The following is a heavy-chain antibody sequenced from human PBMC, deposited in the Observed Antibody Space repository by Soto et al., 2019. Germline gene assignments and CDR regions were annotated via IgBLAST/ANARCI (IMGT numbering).Heavy chain of an antibody. V-gene: IGHV3-11*05. D-gene: IGHD6-13*01. Sequence: QVPLVESGGGLVKPGGSLRLSCAASGFTFSDYYMSWIRQAPGKGLEWVSYISSSSSYTNYADSVKGRFTISRDNAKNSLYLQMNSLRAEDTAVYYCARAALRIAAAGVDYWGQGTLVTVSS. CDR3: ARAALRIAAAGVDY. CDR2: ISSSSSYT. J-gene: IGHJ4*02. CDR1: GFTFSDYY.